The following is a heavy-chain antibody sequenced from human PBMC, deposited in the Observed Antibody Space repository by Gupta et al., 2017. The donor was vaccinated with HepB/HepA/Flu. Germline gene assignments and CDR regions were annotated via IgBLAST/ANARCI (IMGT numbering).Heavy chain of an antibody. V-gene: IGHV3-23*01. D-gene: IGHD3-16*01. CDR3: AKGGRDAYTNIFFDH. CDR1: GYSFRTYA. CDR2: ISGSGGSI. J-gene: IGHJ4*02. Sequence: EVQLSQSGGGLVQPGGSLRISCVASGYSFRTYAMSWVRQAPGKGLKWVSTISGSGGSIYYADSVKGRFTISRDYSKNTVFLQMNSLRAEDTAVYYCAKGGRDAYTNIFFDHWGQGALVTVSS.